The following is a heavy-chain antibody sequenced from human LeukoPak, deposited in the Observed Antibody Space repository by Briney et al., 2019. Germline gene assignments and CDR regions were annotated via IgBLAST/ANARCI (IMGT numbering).Heavy chain of an antibody. Sequence: GGSLRLSCAASGFTFITYAMHWVRQAPGKGLEWVSGISYDGSNEYYVDSVKGRFTISSDNSKNILYLQMNSLTAEDTAVYYCARDSLKNGYNYDYFDYWGQGTLVTVSS. V-gene: IGHV3-30-3*01. J-gene: IGHJ4*02. CDR2: ISYDGSNE. CDR3: ARDSLKNGYNYDYFDY. D-gene: IGHD5-24*01. CDR1: GFTFITYA.